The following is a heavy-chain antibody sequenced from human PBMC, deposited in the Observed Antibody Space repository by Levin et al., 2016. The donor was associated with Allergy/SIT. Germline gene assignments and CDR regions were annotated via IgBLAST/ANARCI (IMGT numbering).Heavy chain of an antibody. CDR2: ISGSGGNT. Sequence: WIRQPPGKGLEWVSTISGSGGNTYYADSVKGRFTTSRDNSKNTLCLQLNSLRADDTAVYYCAKVRGDKIVVVPGALMDAFDIWGQGTRVTVSS. D-gene: IGHD2-2*01. V-gene: IGHV3-23*01. CDR3: AKVRGDKIVVVPGALMDAFDI. J-gene: IGHJ3*02.